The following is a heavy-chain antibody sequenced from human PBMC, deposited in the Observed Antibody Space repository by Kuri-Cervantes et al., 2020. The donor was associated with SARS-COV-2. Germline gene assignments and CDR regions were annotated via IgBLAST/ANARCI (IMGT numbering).Heavy chain of an antibody. CDR2: IKQDGSEK. Sequence: GSLRLSCAASGFTFSSYWMSWVRQAPGKGLEWVANIKQDGSEKYYVDSVKGRFTISRDNAKNTLYLQMNSLRAEDTAVYYCARPLMAGPHYFDFWGQGTLVTVSS. V-gene: IGHV3-7*01. CDR1: GFTFSSYW. CDR3: ARPLMAGPHYFDF. J-gene: IGHJ4*02. D-gene: IGHD6-19*01.